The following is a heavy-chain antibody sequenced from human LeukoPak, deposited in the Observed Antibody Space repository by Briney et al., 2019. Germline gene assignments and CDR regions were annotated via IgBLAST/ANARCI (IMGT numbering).Heavy chain of an antibody. CDR3: ARWVATGLEAAYGDYSLYYFDY. CDR2: IYYSGSI. Sequence: SETLSLTCTVSGGSISSSSYYWSWIRQPPGKGLEWIGYIYYSGSINYNPSLKSRVTISVDTSKNQFSLKLSSVTAADTAVYYCARWVATGLEAAYGDYSLYYFDYWGQGTLVTVSS. J-gene: IGHJ4*02. CDR1: GGSISSSSYY. V-gene: IGHV4-61*01. D-gene: IGHD4-17*01.